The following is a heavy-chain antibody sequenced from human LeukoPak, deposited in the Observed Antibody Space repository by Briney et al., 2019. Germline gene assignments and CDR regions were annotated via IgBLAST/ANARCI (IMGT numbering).Heavy chain of an antibody. D-gene: IGHD3-3*01. J-gene: IGHJ4*02. V-gene: IGHV3-30*04. CDR3: ARGLLFHYFDS. Sequence: GRSLRLSCAASGFTFSDSAMHWVRQAPGKGLEWVAVISYDGGNKYFADSVKGRFTISRDNSKNTLYLQMNSLRAEDTAVYYSARGLLFHYFDSWGQGTLVTVSS. CDR1: GFTFSDSA. CDR2: ISYDGGNK.